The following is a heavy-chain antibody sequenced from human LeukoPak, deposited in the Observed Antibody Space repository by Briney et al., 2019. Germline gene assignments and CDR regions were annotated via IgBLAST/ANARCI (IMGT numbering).Heavy chain of an antibody. CDR3: ASPKHYYDFWSGYPGGPDYYYYGMDV. CDR1: GGSISSSSYY. CDR2: INHSGST. J-gene: IGHJ6*02. V-gene: IGHV4-39*07. D-gene: IGHD3-3*01. Sequence: PSETLSLTCTVSGGSISSSSYYWGWIRQPPGKGLEWIGEINHSGSTNYNPSLKSRVTISVDTSKNQFSLKLSSVTAADTAVYYCASPKHYYDFWSGYPGGPDYYYYGMDVWGQGTTVTVSS.